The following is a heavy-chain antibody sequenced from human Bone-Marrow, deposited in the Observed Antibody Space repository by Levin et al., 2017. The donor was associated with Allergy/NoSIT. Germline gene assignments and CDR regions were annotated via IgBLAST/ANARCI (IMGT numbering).Heavy chain of an antibody. D-gene: IGHD3-9*01. CDR1: GASISRSRYY. CDR2: IDTYGNV. V-gene: IGHV4-61*02. Sequence: SCTVAGASISRSRYYWSWIRQPAGRGLEWLGLIDTYGNVNYNPSLEGRITISVDMAKNEFSLTLNSVSAADTAVYYCAVSDILTGYYIDYWGRGNLVTVSS. CDR3: AVSDILTGYYIDY. J-gene: IGHJ4*02.